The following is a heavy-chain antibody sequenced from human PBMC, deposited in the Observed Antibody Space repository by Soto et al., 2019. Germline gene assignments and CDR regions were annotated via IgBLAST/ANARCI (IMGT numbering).Heavy chain of an antibody. CDR2: INHSRRV. Sequence: SETLSLTCAVYVGSFSGHSWTLIRQSPGKGLEWIGDINHSRRVNYNASLRSRVTISVDTSKNQISLRLTYVTAAYTAVYYCARYHDYGDYGYFESWGQGTMVTLSS. V-gene: IGHV4-34*01. CDR1: VGSFSGHS. J-gene: IGHJ4*02. CDR3: ARYHDYGDYGYFES. D-gene: IGHD4-17*01.